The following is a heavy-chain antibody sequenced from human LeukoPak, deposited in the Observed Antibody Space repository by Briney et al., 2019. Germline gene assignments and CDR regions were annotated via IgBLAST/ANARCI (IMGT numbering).Heavy chain of an antibody. Sequence: LRLSCAASGFTFSTFGMHWVRQAPGKGLEWVAVISDDGTYTYYIDSVKGRFTTSRDNSKNTLFLQMNGLRAEDTAVYYCAKSGGYCTNGICYHFDYWGQGTLVTVSS. CDR2: ISDDGTYT. CDR1: GFTFSTFG. D-gene: IGHD2-8*01. V-gene: IGHV3-30*18. CDR3: AKSGGYCTNGICYHFDY. J-gene: IGHJ4*02.